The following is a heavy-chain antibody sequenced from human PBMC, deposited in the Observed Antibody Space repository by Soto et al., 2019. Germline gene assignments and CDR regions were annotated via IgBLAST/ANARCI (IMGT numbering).Heavy chain of an antibody. J-gene: IGHJ5*02. V-gene: IGHV4-39*07. Sequence: SETLSLTCTVSGGSINNVGYYWGWIRQSPGKGLEWIGNIYSSGSTYYNPSLRGRVTISVDKPNNQFSLKLSSVTGADTAVYYCATRPPQIVVTLLPFPSWGQGTPVTVSS. CDR3: ATRPPQIVVTLLPFPS. CDR2: IYSSGST. D-gene: IGHD2-15*01. CDR1: GGSINNVGYY.